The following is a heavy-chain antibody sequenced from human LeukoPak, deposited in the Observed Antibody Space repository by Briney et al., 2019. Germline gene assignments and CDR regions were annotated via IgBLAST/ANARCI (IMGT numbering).Heavy chain of an antibody. CDR3: SRGNVYESLDY. CDR2: ISTNSDNA. V-gene: IGHV1-18*01. Sequence: GASVKVSCKASGYTFTTYGITWVRQAPGQGLEWMGWISTNSDNADYARKLQGRVTMTTDTSTTTVYMELRSLISDDTAVYYCSRGNVYESLDYWGQGTLVIVSS. CDR1: GYTFTTYG. D-gene: IGHD5/OR15-5a*01. J-gene: IGHJ4*02.